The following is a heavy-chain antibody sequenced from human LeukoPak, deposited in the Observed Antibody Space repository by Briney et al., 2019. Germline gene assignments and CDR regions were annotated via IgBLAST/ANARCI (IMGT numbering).Heavy chain of an antibody. CDR3: GRDALVGYFSYYYMDV. CDR2: ISNSGST. CDR1: GGSISSHY. V-gene: IGHV4-59*11. J-gene: IGHJ6*03. D-gene: IGHD2-21*01. Sequence: SEALSLPCPVAGGSISSHYWTWILRSPVKGREWIGDISNSGSTSYNPALKRRVPITIDTSNNQFSLKLSSVTAADTAVYYCGRDALVGYFSYYYMDVWGKGTTVTVSS.